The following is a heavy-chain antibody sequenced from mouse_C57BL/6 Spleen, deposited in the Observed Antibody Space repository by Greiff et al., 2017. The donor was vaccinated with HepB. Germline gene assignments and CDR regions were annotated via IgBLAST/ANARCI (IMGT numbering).Heavy chain of an antibody. Sequence: QVQLQQSGPELVKPGASVKISCKASGYAFSSSWMNWVKQRPGKGLEWIGRIYPGDGDTNYNGKFKGKATLTADKSSSTAYMQLSSLTSEDSAVYFCARFEANWVFWGQGTTLTVSS. CDR1: GYAFSSSW. CDR2: IYPGDGDT. J-gene: IGHJ2*01. CDR3: ARFEANWVF. D-gene: IGHD4-1*01. V-gene: IGHV1-82*01.